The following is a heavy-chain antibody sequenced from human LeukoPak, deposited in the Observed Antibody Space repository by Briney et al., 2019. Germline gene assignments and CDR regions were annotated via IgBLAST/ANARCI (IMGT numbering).Heavy chain of an antibody. V-gene: IGHV1-2*02. J-gene: IGHJ6*02. Sequence: ASVKVSCKASGYTFTDYYIHWLRQAPGQGLAWMGWINPNSGATDYAQKFQGRVTMTRDTSITIAYMELSRLKSDDTVVYYCARGDMVRGFSSFYGMGVWGQGTTVTVSS. CDR2: INPNSGAT. D-gene: IGHD3-10*01. CDR1: GYTFTDYY. CDR3: ARGDMVRGFSSFYGMGV.